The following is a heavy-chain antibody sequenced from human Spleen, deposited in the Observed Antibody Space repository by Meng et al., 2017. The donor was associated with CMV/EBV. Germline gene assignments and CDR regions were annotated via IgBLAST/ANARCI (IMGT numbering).Heavy chain of an antibody. CDR3: VKGGWLDY. CDR1: GFTFSTFD. CDR2: IRGRDGCT. Sequence: LRLSSAASGFTFSTFDMSWVRQAPVTGLEWVSVIRGRDGCTYYADSVKGRFTISKYNFKDTLYLQMNSLRVDDTAVYYCVKGGWLDYWGQGNLVTVSS. V-gene: IGHV3-23*01. D-gene: IGHD5-18*01. J-gene: IGHJ4*02.